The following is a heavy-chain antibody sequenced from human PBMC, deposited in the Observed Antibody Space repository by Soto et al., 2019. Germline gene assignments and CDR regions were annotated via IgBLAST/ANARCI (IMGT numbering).Heavy chain of an antibody. CDR1: GYTFSDFA. D-gene: IGHD1-26*01. Sequence: GASVKVSCKTSGYTFSDFALTWVRQAPDQGLEWLGWISPFTGNTNYAQRLQDRITMTTDTSTNTVSLELRSLRSDDTAVYFCARLGWELLSGRRYFDSWGQGTLVTVSS. CDR3: ARLGWELLSGRRYFDS. J-gene: IGHJ4*02. V-gene: IGHV1-18*04. CDR2: ISPFTGNT.